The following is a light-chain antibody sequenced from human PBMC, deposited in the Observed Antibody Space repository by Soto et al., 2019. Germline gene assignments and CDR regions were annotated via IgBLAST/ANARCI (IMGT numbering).Light chain of an antibody. CDR3: QQYNSYSPT. Sequence: DIQMRQSPSSVSATVRDRVTIHCRASQTISRYLNWYQQRPGKAPNLLIYSASSLQSGVPSRFSGSGSGTDFTLTICGLQPDDFATYYCQQYNSYSPTFCHGTMV. CDR2: SAS. V-gene: IGKV1-5*01. J-gene: IGKJ1*01. CDR1: QTISRY.